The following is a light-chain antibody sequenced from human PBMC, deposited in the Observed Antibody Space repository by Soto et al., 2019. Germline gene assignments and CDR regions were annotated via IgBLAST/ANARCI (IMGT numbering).Light chain of an antibody. V-gene: IGLV1-47*02. CDR2: SNN. CDR3: AAWDDSLSGYV. CDR1: SSNIGSNY. Sequence: QSVLTQPPSASGTPGQRVNISCSGSSSNIGSNYVYWYQQLPGTAPKLLIYSNNQWPSGVPDRFSGSKSGTSASLAISGLRSEDGADYYCAAWDDSLSGYVFGTGTKLTVL. J-gene: IGLJ1*01.